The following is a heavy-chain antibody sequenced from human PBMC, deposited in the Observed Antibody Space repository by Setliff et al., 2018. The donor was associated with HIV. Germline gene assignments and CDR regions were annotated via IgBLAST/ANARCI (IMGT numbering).Heavy chain of an antibody. Sequence: LSLTCTVSGGSISSSSYYWGWIRQPPGKGLEWIGSIYYSERTYYNPSLKSRVTISEDTSKNQFSLKLSSVTAADTAVYYCARDPSIGDYYDSSGSYFDSWGQGPLVTVSS. CDR1: GGSISSSSYY. J-gene: IGHJ4*02. D-gene: IGHD3-22*01. V-gene: IGHV4-39*07. CDR2: IYYSERT. CDR3: ARDPSIGDYYDSSGSYFDS.